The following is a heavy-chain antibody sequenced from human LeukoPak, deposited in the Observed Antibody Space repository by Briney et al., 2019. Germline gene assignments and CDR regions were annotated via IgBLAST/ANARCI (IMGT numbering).Heavy chain of an antibody. D-gene: IGHD6-19*01. CDR1: GYTFTSYG. CDR2: ISAHNGDT. J-gene: IGHJ6*03. V-gene: IGHV1-18*01. CDR3: ARDKGTVATYYYYYMDV. Sequence: ASVKVSCKASGYTFTSYGISWVRQAPGQGLEWMGWISAHNGDTSYEEKLQGRVTMTTDTSTSTAYMELRSLGSDDTAVYYCARDKGTVATYYYYYMDVWGKGTTVTVSS.